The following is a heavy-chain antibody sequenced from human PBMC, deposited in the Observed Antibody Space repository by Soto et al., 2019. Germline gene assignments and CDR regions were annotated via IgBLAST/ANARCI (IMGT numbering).Heavy chain of an antibody. CDR1: GGSFSGYY. CDR3: ASSGWFDP. J-gene: IGHJ5*02. CDR2: INYSGST. Sequence: PSETLSLTCAVYGGSFSGYYWSWIRQPPGKGLEWIGAINYSGSTYYNPSLKSRVTISVDTSKNQFSLKLSSVTAADTAVYYCASSGWFDPWGQGTLVTVSS. V-gene: IGHV4-34*01.